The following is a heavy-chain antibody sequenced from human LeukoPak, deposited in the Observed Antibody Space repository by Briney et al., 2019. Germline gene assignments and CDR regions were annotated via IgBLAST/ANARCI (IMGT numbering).Heavy chain of an antibody. CDR3: ARYHQPSGPNWLDR. J-gene: IGHJ5*02. V-gene: IGHV4-59*01. D-gene: IGHD2-15*01. CDR2: IYYTGTT. CDR1: GGSISTYF. Sequence: SEPLSLTCTVSGGSISTYFWIWIRQFPGKGLEWIGYIYYTGTTSHNPSLKSRVTISVDTSKNQFSLSLSSVTAADTAVYYCARYHQPSGPNWLDRWGQGTLVTVSS.